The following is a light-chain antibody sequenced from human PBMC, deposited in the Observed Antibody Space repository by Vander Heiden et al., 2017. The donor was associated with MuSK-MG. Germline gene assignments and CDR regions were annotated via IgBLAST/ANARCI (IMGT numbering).Light chain of an antibody. V-gene: IGLV1-44*01. CDR3: AAWDDSLNGYV. J-gene: IGLJ1*01. Sequence: QSVLTQPPSASGPPAPRVTISCSCRRANIGITTVNWYQNHPGTAPKLLIYKKERRPSGVPDRISGSKSGTSASLAISGLQSEDEAEYYWAAWDDSLNGYVFGTGTKVTVL. CDR2: KKE. CDR1: RANIGITT.